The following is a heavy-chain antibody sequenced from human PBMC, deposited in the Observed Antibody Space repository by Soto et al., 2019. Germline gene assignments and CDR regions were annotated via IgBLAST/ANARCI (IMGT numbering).Heavy chain of an antibody. CDR1: GFTFSNAW. V-gene: IGHV3-15*07. CDR2: IKSKTDGGTT. Sequence: EVQLVESGGGLVKPGGSLRLSCAASGFTFSNAWMNWVRQAPGKGLEWVGRIKSKTDGGTTDYAAPVKGRFTISRDDSKNTLYLQMNSLKTEDTAVYYCTTDQTRSGWYDAFDIWGQGTMVTVSS. J-gene: IGHJ3*02. D-gene: IGHD6-19*01. CDR3: TTDQTRSGWYDAFDI.